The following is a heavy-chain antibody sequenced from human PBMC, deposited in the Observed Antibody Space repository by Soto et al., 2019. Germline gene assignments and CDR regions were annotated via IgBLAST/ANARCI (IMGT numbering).Heavy chain of an antibody. V-gene: IGHV3-7*01. CDR3: ARLATAAGRRDLAC. D-gene: IGHD6-25*01. Sequence: EVQLVESGGGLVQPGGSLRLSCAASGFSLSSYWMSWVRQAPGKGLEWVANMNQDGSESDYVGSVKGRFTFTRDNATNSLYLQMNSLRAEDTAVYYCARLATAAGRRDLACWGQGTRVTVSS. J-gene: IGHJ4*02. CDR2: MNQDGSES. CDR1: GFSLSSYW.